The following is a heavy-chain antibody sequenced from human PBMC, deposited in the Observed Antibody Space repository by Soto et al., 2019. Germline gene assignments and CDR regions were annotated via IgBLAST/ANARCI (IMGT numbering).Heavy chain of an antibody. V-gene: IGHV3-30*04. CDR3: ARDFIVGAPDYFDY. Sequence: QVQLVESGGGVVQPGRSLSLSCAASGFTFSDYPMHWVRQAPGKGLEWVAVISYDGRVKYYVDSVKGRFTISRDDSNNPLYLQMNSLRVDDTAVYYCARDFIVGAPDYFDYWGQGTLVTVSS. J-gene: IGHJ4*02. D-gene: IGHD1-26*01. CDR2: ISYDGRVK. CDR1: GFTFSDYP.